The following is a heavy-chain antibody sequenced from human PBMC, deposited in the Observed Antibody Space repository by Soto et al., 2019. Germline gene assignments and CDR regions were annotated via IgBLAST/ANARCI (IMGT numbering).Heavy chain of an antibody. D-gene: IGHD3-22*01. CDR3: ARTQDYYDSSGALDY. Sequence: GGSLRLSCAASGFTFSSYEMNWVRQAPGKGLEWVSYISSSGSTIYYADSVKGRFTISRDNAKNSLYLQMNSLRAEDTAVYYCARTQDYYDSSGALDYWGQGTLVTVSS. CDR1: GFTFSSYE. CDR2: ISSSGSTI. J-gene: IGHJ4*02. V-gene: IGHV3-48*03.